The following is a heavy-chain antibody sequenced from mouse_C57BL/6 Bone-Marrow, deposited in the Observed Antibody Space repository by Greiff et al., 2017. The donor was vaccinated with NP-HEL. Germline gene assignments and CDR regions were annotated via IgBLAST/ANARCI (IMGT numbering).Heavy chain of an antibody. D-gene: IGHD1-1*01. J-gene: IGHJ2*01. CDR3: ARRATVVSYYFDY. CDR2: ISNGGGST. CDR1: GFTFSDYY. V-gene: IGHV5-12*01. Sequence: EVQRVESGGGLVQPGGSLKLSCAASGFTFSDYYMYWVRQTPEKRLEWVAYISNGGGSTYYPDTVKGRFTISRDIAKNTRYLQMSRLKSEDTAMYYCARRATVVSYYFDYWGQGTTLTVSS.